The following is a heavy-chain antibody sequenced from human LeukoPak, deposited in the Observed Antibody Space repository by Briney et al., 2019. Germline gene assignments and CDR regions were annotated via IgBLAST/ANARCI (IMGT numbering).Heavy chain of an antibody. CDR2: ITSSSTNI. D-gene: IGHD2-21*01. CDR1: GFTFSTYN. V-gene: IGHV3-48*01. CDR3: AKDFRIGYSAHFDY. J-gene: IGHJ4*02. Sequence: GGSLRLSCAASGFTFSTYNMNWVRQAPGKGLEWVSHITSSSTNIYYADSVKGRFTISRDNSKNTLYLQMDSLRGEDTAVYYCAKDFRIGYSAHFDYWGQGALVTVSS.